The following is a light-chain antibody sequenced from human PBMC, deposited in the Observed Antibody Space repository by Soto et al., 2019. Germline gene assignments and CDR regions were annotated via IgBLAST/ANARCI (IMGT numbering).Light chain of an antibody. CDR2: AAS. CDR1: QSISSY. J-gene: IGKJ3*01. CDR3: QQSYGTPFT. Sequence: DIQMTQSPSSLSASVGDRVTITCRASQSISSYLNWYQQKPGKAPKLLIYAASSLQSGVPSRFSGSGSGTDFTLTISSLQPEDFEIYFCQQSYGTPFTFGPGPKVDIK. V-gene: IGKV1-39*01.